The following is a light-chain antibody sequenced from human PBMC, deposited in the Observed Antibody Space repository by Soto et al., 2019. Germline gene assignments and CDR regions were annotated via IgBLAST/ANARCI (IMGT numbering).Light chain of an antibody. Sequence: EIVMTQSPATLSVSPGERAIISCRASQSININCAWYQQKPCQAPRLLIYAASNRATGIPTRFSGSGSGTEFTLTISSLQSEDFAVYYCQHYNNWPPITFGPGTKLDIK. CDR1: QSININ. CDR3: QHYNNWPPIT. V-gene: IGKV3-15*01. CDR2: AAS. J-gene: IGKJ3*01.